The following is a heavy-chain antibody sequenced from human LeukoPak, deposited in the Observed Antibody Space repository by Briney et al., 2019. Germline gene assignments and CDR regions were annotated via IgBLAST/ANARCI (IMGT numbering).Heavy chain of an antibody. CDR3: ARETYYDILTGYYPRHAAFDI. CDR2: IYYSGST. V-gene: IGHV4-59*11. CDR1: GGSISSHY. J-gene: IGHJ3*02. D-gene: IGHD3-9*01. Sequence: SETLSLTCTVSGGSISSHYWSWIRQPPGKGLEWNGYIYYSGSTNYNPSLKSRVTMSVDTSKNQFSLKLSSVTAADTAVYYCARETYYDILTGYYPRHAAFDIWGQGTMVTVSS.